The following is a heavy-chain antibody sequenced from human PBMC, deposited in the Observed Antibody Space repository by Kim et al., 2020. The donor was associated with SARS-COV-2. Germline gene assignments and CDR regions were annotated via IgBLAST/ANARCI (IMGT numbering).Heavy chain of an antibody. J-gene: IGHJ4*01. D-gene: IGHD6-19*01. V-gene: IGHV4-34*01. CDR1: GGSFSGYY. Sequence: SETLSLTCAVYGGSFSGYYWSWIRQPPGKGLEWIGEINHSGSTNYNPSLKSRVTISVDTSKNQFSLKLSSVTAADTAVYYCARDEYSSGWNGRKYYFDY. CDR2: INHSGST. CDR3: ARDEYSSGWNGRKYYFDY.